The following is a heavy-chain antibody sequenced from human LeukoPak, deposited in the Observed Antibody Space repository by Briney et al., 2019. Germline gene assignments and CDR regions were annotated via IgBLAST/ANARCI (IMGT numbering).Heavy chain of an antibody. CDR3: ARGGDSTNC. CDR1: GYTFTDYY. Sequence: GASVKVSCKASGYTFTDYYVHWVRQAPGQGLEWMGQINSNSGGTNYAQKFRDRVTMTRDTSISTAYMELSWLTSDDTAVYFCARGGDSTNCWGQGTLVTVSS. J-gene: IGHJ4*02. CDR2: INSNSGGT. D-gene: IGHD2-2*01. V-gene: IGHV1-2*06.